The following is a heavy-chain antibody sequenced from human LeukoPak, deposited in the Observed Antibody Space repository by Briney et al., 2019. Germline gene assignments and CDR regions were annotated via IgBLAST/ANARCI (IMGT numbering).Heavy chain of an antibody. Sequence: PSETLSLTCNVSDGSFNTYYWTWIRQPAGRGLEWIGHIYTRGSTTYNPSLKSRVTMSVDTSKNQFSLKLTSVTAADTAVYFCVRDSPFWQRQYYFDTWGQGIQVTVSS. J-gene: IGHJ4*02. CDR3: VRDSPFWQRQYYFDT. V-gene: IGHV4-4*07. CDR1: DGSFNTYY. D-gene: IGHD6-25*01. CDR2: IYTRGST.